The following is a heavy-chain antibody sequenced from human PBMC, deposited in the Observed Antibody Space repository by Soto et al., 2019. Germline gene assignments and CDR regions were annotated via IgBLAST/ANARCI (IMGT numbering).Heavy chain of an antibody. CDR3: ATEMATKGLDY. CDR1: GGTFSSYA. V-gene: IGHV1-69*01. CDR2: IIPIFGTA. Sequence: QVQLVQSGAEVKKPGSSVKVSCKASGGTFSSYAISWVRQAPEQGLEWMGGIIPIFGTANYEQKFQGRVTITADESTSTAYMELSSLRSEDTAVYYCATEMATKGLDYWGQGTLVTVSS. J-gene: IGHJ4*02. D-gene: IGHD5-12*01.